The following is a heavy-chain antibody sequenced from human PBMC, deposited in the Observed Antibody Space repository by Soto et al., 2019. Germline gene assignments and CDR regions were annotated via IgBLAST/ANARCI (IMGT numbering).Heavy chain of an antibody. J-gene: IGHJ4*02. CDR2: ISGSGVST. D-gene: IGHD2-2*01. Sequence: GGSLRLSCAASGFTFSSYAMTWVRQAPGKGLEWVSAISGSGVSTFYADSVKGRFTISRDNSKNTLYLQMNSLRAEDTAIYYCAKAVVVVPAVLRGFDYWGQGTLVTVSS. CDR1: GFTFSSYA. CDR3: AKAVVVVPAVLRGFDY. V-gene: IGHV3-23*01.